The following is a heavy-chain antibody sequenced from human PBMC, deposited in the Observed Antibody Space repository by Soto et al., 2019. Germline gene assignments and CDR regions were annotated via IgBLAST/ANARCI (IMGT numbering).Heavy chain of an antibody. Sequence: EASVNVSCKASGYTFTSYSIHWVRQAPGQRLELMGWVTADKGITDYSQKFQGRVTITRXRXXXXAXMXLXXXXSEXTAIYDCARENFPKTGSYYDYWGQGTLVTVSS. J-gene: IGHJ4*01. V-gene: IGHV1-3*01. CDR3: ARENFPKTGSYYDY. CDR2: VTADKGIT. CDR1: GYTFTSYS. D-gene: IGHD1-26*01.